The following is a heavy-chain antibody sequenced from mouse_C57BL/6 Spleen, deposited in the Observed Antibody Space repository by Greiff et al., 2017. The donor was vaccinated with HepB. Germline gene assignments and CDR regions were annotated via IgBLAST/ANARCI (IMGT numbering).Heavy chain of an antibody. V-gene: IGHV1-82*01. CDR2: IYPGDGDT. CDR1: GYAFSSSW. D-gene: IGHD1-1*01. CDR3: ARSITTVDPWYFDV. J-gene: IGHJ1*03. Sequence: VQLQQSGPELVKPGASVKISCKASGYAFSSSWMNWVKQRPGKGLEWIGRIYPGDGDTNYNGKFKGKATLTADKSSSTAYMQLSSLTSEDSAVYFCARSITTVDPWYFDVWGTGTTVTVSS.